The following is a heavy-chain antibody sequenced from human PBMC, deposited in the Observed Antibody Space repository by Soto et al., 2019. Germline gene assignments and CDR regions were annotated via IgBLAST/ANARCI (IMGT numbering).Heavy chain of an antibody. D-gene: IGHD3-22*01. J-gene: IGHJ4*02. CDR1: GGSISSGDYY. Sequence: SSETLSLTCTVSGGSISSGDYYWSWIRQPPGKGLEWIGYIYYSGSTYYNPSLKSRVTISVDTSKNQFSLKLSSVTAADTAVYYCARGSRYYDSSGYSQSGYWGQGTLVTVSS. CDR3: ARGSRYYDSSGYSQSGY. CDR2: IYYSGST. V-gene: IGHV4-30-4*01.